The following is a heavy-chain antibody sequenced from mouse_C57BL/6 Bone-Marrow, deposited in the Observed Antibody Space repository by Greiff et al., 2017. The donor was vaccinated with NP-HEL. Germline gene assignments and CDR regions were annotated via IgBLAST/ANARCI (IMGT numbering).Heavy chain of an antibody. J-gene: IGHJ1*03. CDR2: IYPGDGDT. Sequence: LVESGPELVKPGASVKISCKASGYAFSSSWMNWVKQRPGKGLEWIGRIYPGDGDTNYNGKFKGKATLTADKSSRTAYMQLSRLTSEDSAVSYCARPDNTTVVAHWYCDVWGTGTTVTVST. CDR3: ARPDNTTVVAHWYCDV. D-gene: IGHD1-1*01. CDR1: GYAFSSSW. V-gene: IGHV1-82*01.